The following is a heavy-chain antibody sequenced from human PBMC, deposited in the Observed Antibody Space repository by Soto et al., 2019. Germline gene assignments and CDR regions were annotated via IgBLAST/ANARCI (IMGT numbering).Heavy chain of an antibody. CDR1: GFTFNTYA. V-gene: IGHV3-30*03. CDR3: ARVEAVAVTWWYFDL. J-gene: IGHJ2*01. D-gene: IGHD6-19*01. Sequence: QVQLVESGGGVVQPGWSLRLSCAASGFTFNTYAIHWVRQAPGKGLEWVALVSYDGNSKYFADSVKGRFTISRDNSKNTVYLQMNSLRTEDTAVYYCARVEAVAVTWWYFDLWGRGTVVTVSS. CDR2: VSYDGNSK.